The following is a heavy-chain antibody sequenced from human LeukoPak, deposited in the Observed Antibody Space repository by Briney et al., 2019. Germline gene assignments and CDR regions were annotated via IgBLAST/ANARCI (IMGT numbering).Heavy chain of an antibody. CDR2: IRYDKSII. D-gene: IGHD2-2*02. Sequence: GGSLRLSCAASGFTFSSYGMHWVRQAPGKGLEWVAFIRYDKSIIYYADSVKGRFTISRDNSKNTLYLQMNSLRAEDTAVYYCARGPIPDYWGQGTLVTVSS. CDR1: GFTFSSYG. V-gene: IGHV3-30*02. CDR3: ARGPIPDY. J-gene: IGHJ4*02.